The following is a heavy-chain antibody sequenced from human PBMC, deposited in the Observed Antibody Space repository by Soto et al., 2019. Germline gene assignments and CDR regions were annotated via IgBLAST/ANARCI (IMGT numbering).Heavy chain of an antibody. D-gene: IGHD6-19*01. CDR1: GGSISSYY. Sequence: QVQLQESGPGLVKPSETLSLTCTVSGGSISSYYWSWIRQPPGKGLEWIGYIYYSGSTNYNPSLQSRAATSVDTSKNQFSLKLSSVTAADTAVYYCAREQWLVLNAFDIWGQGTMVTVSS. J-gene: IGHJ3*02. CDR3: AREQWLVLNAFDI. V-gene: IGHV4-59*01. CDR2: IYYSGST.